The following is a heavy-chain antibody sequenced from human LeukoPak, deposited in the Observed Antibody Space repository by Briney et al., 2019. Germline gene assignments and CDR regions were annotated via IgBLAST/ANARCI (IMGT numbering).Heavy chain of an antibody. CDR1: GGSITSNGYF. CDR2: NYYTGHT. J-gene: IGHJ4*02. CDR3: ARIKKTSMITFGGVIPY. V-gene: IGHV4-39*07. D-gene: IGHD3-16*02. Sequence: SETLSLTCTVSGGSITSNGYFWGWIRQPPGKGLEWIGSNYYTGHTYYNPSLKSRVTISVDTSKNQFSLKLSSVTAADTAVYYCARIKKTSMITFGGVIPYWGQGTLVTVSS.